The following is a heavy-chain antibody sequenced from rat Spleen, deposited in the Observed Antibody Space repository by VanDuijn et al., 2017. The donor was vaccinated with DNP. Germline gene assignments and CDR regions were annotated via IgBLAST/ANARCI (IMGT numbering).Heavy chain of an antibody. CDR2: MSPTTRSS. D-gene: IGHD1-12*02. V-gene: IGHV5-25*01. CDR1: GFSFSDYD. Sequence: EVQLVESGGGLVQPGRSMKLSCAASGFSFSDYDMAWVRQAPTKGLEWVACMSPTTRSSYYRDSVRGRFTVSRDDSTSTLYLQMDSLRSEDTATYYCARHVGGSYYYPDYWGQGVMVTVSS. J-gene: IGHJ2*01. CDR3: ARHVGGSYYYPDY.